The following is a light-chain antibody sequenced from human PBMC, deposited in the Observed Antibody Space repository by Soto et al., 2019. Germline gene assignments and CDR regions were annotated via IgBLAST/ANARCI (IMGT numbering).Light chain of an antibody. CDR2: DAS. CDR1: QSLDSY. J-gene: IGKJ4*01. Sequence: EIVLTQSPATLSLSPGERATLSCRASQSLDSYLAWYQQKPGQAPRLLIYDASNRATGVPARFSGSGSGTDFTLTINSLEPEDFAVYYCQQRRSWPLTFGGGTKVEIK. CDR3: QQRRSWPLT. V-gene: IGKV3-11*01.